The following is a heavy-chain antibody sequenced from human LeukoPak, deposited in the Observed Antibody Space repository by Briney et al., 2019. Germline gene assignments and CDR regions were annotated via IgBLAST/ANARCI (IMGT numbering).Heavy chain of an antibody. V-gene: IGHV3-48*03. J-gene: IGHJ6*02. Sequence: GGSLRLSCAASGFTFSSYEMNWVRQAPGKGLEWVSYISSSGSTIYYADSVKGRFTISGDNAKNSLYLQMNSLRAGDTAVYYCARDRVVVVPSAYYYYGMDVWGQGTTVTVSS. CDR3: ARDRVVVVPSAYYYYGMDV. CDR1: GFTFSSYE. CDR2: ISSSGSTI. D-gene: IGHD2-2*01.